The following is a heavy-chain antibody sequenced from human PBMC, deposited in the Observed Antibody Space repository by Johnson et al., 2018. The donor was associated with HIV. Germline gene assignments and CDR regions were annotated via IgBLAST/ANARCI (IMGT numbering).Heavy chain of an antibody. CDR2: IWHDGSNK. CDR3: AKAWELLGRRAALDI. V-gene: IGHV3-33*06. Sequence: QVQLVESGGGLVHPGGSLRLSCTASGFTVSNYRMHWVRQAPGKGLEWVAVIWHDGSNKYYADSVKGRFTISRDNSKNTLYLQMESLRVEDTAIYYCAKAWELLGRRAALDIWGQGTMVTVSS. J-gene: IGHJ3*02. D-gene: IGHD1-26*01. CDR1: GFTVSNYR.